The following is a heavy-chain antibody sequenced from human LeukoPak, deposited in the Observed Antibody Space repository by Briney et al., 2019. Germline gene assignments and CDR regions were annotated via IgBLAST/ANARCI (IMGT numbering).Heavy chain of an antibody. Sequence: ASGKVCCRASGYTFTDYYIHWVRQAPGQGLEWMGWINPDNGGTNYAQKFQGRVTMTRATSIRTVYMDLSRLRSDDTAVFYCTREARVGNWFDPWGQGTQVTVSS. D-gene: IGHD2-2*01. CDR3: TREARVGNWFDP. V-gene: IGHV1-2*02. J-gene: IGHJ5*02. CDR2: INPDNGGT. CDR1: GYTFTDYY.